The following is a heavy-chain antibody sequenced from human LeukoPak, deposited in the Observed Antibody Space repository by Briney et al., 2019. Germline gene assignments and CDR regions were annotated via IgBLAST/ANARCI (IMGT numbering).Heavy chain of an antibody. CDR3: ATSLGESTFET. CDR2: ISYDGSNK. Sequence: GGSLRLSCAASGFTFSSYGIHWVRQAPGKGLEWVAVISYDGSNKYYADSVKGRFTISRDNSKNTLYLQMNSLRAEDTAVYYCATSLGESTFETWGQGTLVTVSS. V-gene: IGHV3-30*03. D-gene: IGHD3-3*02. CDR1: GFTFSSYG. J-gene: IGHJ5*02.